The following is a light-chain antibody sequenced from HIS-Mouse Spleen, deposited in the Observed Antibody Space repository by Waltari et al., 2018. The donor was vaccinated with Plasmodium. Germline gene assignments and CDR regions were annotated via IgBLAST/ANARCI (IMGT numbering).Light chain of an antibody. V-gene: IGKV3-15*01. CDR2: GAS. Sequence: EIVMTQSPATLSVSPGERATLSCRASQSVSSNLAWYQQKPGQAPRLLIYGASTRATGIHARFSGSGSGTEFTLTISSLQSEDFAVYYCQKYNNWPFTFGPGTKVDIK. CDR3: QKYNNWPFT. CDR1: QSVSSN. J-gene: IGKJ3*01.